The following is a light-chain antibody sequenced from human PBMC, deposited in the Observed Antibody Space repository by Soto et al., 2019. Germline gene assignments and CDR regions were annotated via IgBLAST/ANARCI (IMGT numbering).Light chain of an antibody. CDR1: QSISRY. CDR2: DAS. V-gene: IGKV1-13*02. CDR3: QQFNTSPWT. J-gene: IGKJ1*01. Sequence: QMTQSPSSLSASVGDIVTITCRASQSISRYLNWYQQKPGKAPKXLIYDASSLESGVPSRFSVSGSGTEVTLTISRLKKDDVATYYCQQFNTSPWTFGQGTKVDIK.